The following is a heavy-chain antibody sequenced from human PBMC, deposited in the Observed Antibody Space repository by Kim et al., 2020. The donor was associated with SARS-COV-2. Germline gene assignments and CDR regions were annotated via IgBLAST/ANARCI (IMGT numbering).Heavy chain of an antibody. J-gene: IGHJ6*02. CDR1: GGSISSSSYY. D-gene: IGHD3-3*01. Sequence: SETLSLTCTVSGGSISSSSYYWGWIRQPPGKGLEWIGSIYYSGSTYYNPSLKSRVTISVDTSKNQFSLKLSSVTAADTAVYYCARHAGATIFGVVIMGGYGMDVWGQGTTGTVSS. CDR3: ARHAGATIFGVVIMGGYGMDV. V-gene: IGHV4-39*01. CDR2: IYYSGST.